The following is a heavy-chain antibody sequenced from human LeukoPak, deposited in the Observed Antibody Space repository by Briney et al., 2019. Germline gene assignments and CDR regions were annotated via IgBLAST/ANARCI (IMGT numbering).Heavy chain of an antibody. V-gene: IGHV3-30*18. D-gene: IGHD6-19*01. CDR1: GFSFSTYD. Sequence: PGGSLRLSCAASGFSFSTYDMHWVRQAPGRGLEWVAVISSDGSHKYWADSVKGRFTISRDNSKNTLYLQMNSLRAEDTAVYYCAKLGYSSGWYDFQIDAFDFWGQGTMVTVSS. J-gene: IGHJ3*01. CDR2: ISSDGSHK. CDR3: AKLGYSSGWYDFQIDAFDF.